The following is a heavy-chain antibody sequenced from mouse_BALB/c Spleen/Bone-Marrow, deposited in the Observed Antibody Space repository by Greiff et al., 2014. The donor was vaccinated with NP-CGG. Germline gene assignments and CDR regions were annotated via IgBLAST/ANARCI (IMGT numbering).Heavy chain of an antibody. V-gene: IGHV1-80*01. CDR2: IYPGDGDT. CDR1: GYAFRSYW. J-gene: IGHJ4*01. CDR3: ARGVPTDY. Sequence: QVQLKQSGAELVRPGSSVKISCKASGYAFRSYWMNWVKQRPGQGLEWIGQIYPGDGDTNYNGKFKGKATLTADKSSSTAYMQLSSLTSEDSAVYFCARGVPTDYWGQGTSVTVSS.